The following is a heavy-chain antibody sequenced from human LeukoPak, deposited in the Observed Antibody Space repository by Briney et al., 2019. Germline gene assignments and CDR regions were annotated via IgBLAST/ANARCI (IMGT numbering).Heavy chain of an antibody. V-gene: IGHV5-51*01. CDR2: IYAGDSDT. Sequence: GESLKISCKGSGYSFTNYWIGWVRQMPGKGLEWMGIIYAGDSDTRYSPSFQGQVTISADKSISTAYLQWSSLKASDTAIYYCARLGGSTYGLGLFDVWGQGTIVTVSS. D-gene: IGHD3-10*01. CDR1: GYSFTNYW. CDR3: ARLGGSTYGLGLFDV. J-gene: IGHJ3*01.